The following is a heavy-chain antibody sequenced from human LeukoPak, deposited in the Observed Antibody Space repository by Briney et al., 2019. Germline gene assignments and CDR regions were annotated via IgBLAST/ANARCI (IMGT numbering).Heavy chain of an antibody. CDR2: VHYSGTT. CDR1: GGSISSYY. Sequence: SETLSLTCTVSGGSISSYYWSWVRQPPGKGLEFIGHVHYSGTTNYNPSLKSRVTISVDTSKNQFSLKLSSVTAADTAVYYCARITMVRGVIRFDYWGQGTLVTVSS. CDR3: ARITMVRGVIRFDY. D-gene: IGHD3-10*01. V-gene: IGHV4-59*08. J-gene: IGHJ4*02.